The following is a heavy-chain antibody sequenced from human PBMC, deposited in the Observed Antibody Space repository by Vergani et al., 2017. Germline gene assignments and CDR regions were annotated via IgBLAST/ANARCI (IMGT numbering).Heavy chain of an antibody. CDR2: INPYSGAT. Sequence: QVQLVQSGTEMKKSGASVRVSCTTSGYTFTGFHIHWVRQAPGQGLQWLGWINPYSGATTYGQDFQGRVTMTRDTSISTAYMELSRVRSDDTAVYFCARDAVPVWVTGGWYRYYYYMDVWGKGTTVTVSS. V-gene: IGHV1-2*02. CDR1: GYTFTGFH. CDR3: ARDAVPVWVTGGWYRYYYYMDV. D-gene: IGHD6-19*01. J-gene: IGHJ6*03.